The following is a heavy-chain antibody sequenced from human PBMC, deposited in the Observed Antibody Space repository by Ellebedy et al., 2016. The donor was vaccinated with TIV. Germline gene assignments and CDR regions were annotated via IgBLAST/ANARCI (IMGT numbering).Heavy chain of an antibody. Sequence: GGSLRLXXAASGFTFSNAWMSWVRQAPGKGLEWVGRIKSKTDGGTTDYAAPVKGRFTISRDDSKNTLYLQMNSLKTEDTAVYYCTTTSGWYENRAYWGQGTLVTVSS. D-gene: IGHD6-19*01. J-gene: IGHJ4*02. CDR3: TTTSGWYENRAY. CDR1: GFTFSNAW. CDR2: IKSKTDGGTT. V-gene: IGHV3-15*01.